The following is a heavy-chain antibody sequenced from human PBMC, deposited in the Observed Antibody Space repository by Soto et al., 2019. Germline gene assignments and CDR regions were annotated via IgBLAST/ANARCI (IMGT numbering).Heavy chain of an antibody. D-gene: IGHD3-9*01. CDR1: GDSNSSYY. V-gene: IGHV4-59*01. Sequence: QVQLQESGPGLVKPAETLSLICTVSGDSNSSYYWSWIRQSPGKGLEWIGYISYSGSTTYNPSLKSRLTISLHTSNNQFSLTLASVTAADTAVYYCARARNLLTGYYKGGFYYFDFWGQGTLVTVSS. CDR3: ARARNLLTGYYKGGFYYFDF. CDR2: ISYSGST. J-gene: IGHJ4*02.